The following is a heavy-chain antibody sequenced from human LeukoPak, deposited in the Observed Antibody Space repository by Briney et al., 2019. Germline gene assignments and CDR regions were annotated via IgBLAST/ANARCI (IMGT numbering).Heavy chain of an antibody. V-gene: IGHV4-34*01. CDR1: SGSFSDFY. CDR2: ISHSGST. Sequence: PSETLSLTCAVNSGSFSDFYWSWIRQSPGKGLEWIGEISHSGSTHYSSALKSRVTISIDTSKNQFSLKLSSVTAADTAVYYCARGLSDYYCYYGMDVWGQGTTVTASS. J-gene: IGHJ6*02. D-gene: IGHD1-26*01. CDR3: ARGLSDYYCYYGMDV.